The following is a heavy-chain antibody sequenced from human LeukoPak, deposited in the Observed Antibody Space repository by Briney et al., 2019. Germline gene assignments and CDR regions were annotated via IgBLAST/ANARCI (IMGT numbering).Heavy chain of an antibody. V-gene: IGHV3-23*01. J-gene: IGHJ4*02. D-gene: IGHD1-26*01. CDR2: ISGSGGST. CDR3: ARGRGSYRYGYYFDY. Sequence: GGSLRPSCAASGFTFSSYAMSWVRQAPGKGLEWVSAISGSGGSTYYADSVKGRFTISRDNSKNTLYLQMNSLRAEDTAVYYCARGRGSYRYGYYFDYWGQGTLVTVSS. CDR1: GFTFSSYA.